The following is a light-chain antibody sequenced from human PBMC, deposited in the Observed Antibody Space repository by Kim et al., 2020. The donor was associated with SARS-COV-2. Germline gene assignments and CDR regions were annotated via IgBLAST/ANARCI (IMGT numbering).Light chain of an antibody. V-gene: IGKV2-24*01. CDR2: KIS. Sequence: PASISFRSSQSLVHRDGNSYLSWLPPVPGQPPRLLIYKISNRFSGVPDRFRGRGAGTDFPLKISRVEAGDVGVYYCAQATQLPWTFGQGTKVDIK. CDR1: QSLVHRDGNSY. J-gene: IGKJ1*01. CDR3: AQATQLPWT.